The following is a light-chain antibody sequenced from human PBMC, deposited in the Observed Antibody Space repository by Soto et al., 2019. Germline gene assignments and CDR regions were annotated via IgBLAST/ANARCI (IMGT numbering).Light chain of an antibody. Sequence: EIVLTQSPGTLSLSPGERATLSCRASQSVSSNYLAWYQQKPGQAPRLLIYGASTRATGIPDRFSGIGSGTDFTLTISRLEPEDFAVYYCQLYDNSLYTFGQGTNLDIK. V-gene: IGKV3-20*01. J-gene: IGKJ2*01. CDR1: QSVSSNY. CDR3: QLYDNSLYT. CDR2: GAS.